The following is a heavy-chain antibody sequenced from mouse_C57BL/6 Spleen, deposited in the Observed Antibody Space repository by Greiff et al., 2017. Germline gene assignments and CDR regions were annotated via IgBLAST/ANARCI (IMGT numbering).Heavy chain of an antibody. J-gene: IGHJ4*01. Sequence: QVQLQQPGAELVMPGASVKLSCKASGYTFTSYWMHWVKQRPGQGLEWIGEIDPSDSYTNYNQKFKGKSTLTVDKSYSTAYMQLSSLTSEDSAVYYCARSYDYGEGYAMDYWGQGTSVTVSS. CDR3: ARSYDYGEGYAMDY. V-gene: IGHV1-69*01. D-gene: IGHD2-4*01. CDR1: GYTFTSYW. CDR2: IDPSDSYT.